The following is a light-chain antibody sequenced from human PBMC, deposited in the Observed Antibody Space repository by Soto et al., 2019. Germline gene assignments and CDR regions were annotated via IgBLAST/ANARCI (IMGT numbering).Light chain of an antibody. Sequence: EIVLTQSPATLSLSPGERATLSCRASQSVSSYLAWYQQKPGQAPRLLIYDASNRATGIPARFSGSGSGTDFTLTISSLEPEDFAVYYCQQRSNWPRTFGHGTKVEIK. CDR3: QQRSNWPRT. V-gene: IGKV3-11*01. CDR2: DAS. J-gene: IGKJ1*01. CDR1: QSVSSY.